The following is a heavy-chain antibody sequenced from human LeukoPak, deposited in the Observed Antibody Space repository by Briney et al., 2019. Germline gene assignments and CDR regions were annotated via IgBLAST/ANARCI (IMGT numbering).Heavy chain of an antibody. Sequence: PGGSLRLSCAASGFTFSSYEMNWVHQAPGKGLEWVSYISSSGSTIYYADSVKGRFTISRDNAKNSLYLQMNSLRAEDTAVYYCARGSYYDFWSGYYTWSETYYYYMDVWGKGTTVTVSS. CDR2: ISSSGSTI. CDR1: GFTFSSYE. D-gene: IGHD3-3*01. V-gene: IGHV3-48*03. CDR3: ARGSYYDFWSGYYTWSETYYYYMDV. J-gene: IGHJ6*03.